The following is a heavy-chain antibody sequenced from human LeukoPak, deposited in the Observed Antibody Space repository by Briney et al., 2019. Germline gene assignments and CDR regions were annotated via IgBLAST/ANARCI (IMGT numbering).Heavy chain of an antibody. Sequence: PGGPLRLSCAASGFTFSSHWMHWVRQAPGKGLVWVSRINSDGSSTSYADSVKGRFTISRDNAKNTLYLQMNSLRAEDTAVYYCARVFWYDSSFDYWGQGTLVTVSS. CDR1: GFTFSSHW. V-gene: IGHV3-74*01. CDR2: INSDGSST. D-gene: IGHD3-22*01. J-gene: IGHJ4*02. CDR3: ARVFWYDSSFDY.